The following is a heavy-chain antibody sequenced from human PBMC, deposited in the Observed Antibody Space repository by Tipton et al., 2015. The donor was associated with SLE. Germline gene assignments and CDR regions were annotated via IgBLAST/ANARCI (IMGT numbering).Heavy chain of an antibody. CDR2: INHSGST. D-gene: IGHD6-13*01. CDR1: GGSFSGYY. V-gene: IGHV4-34*01. Sequence: LRLSCAVYGGSFSGYYWSWIRQPPGKGLEWIGEINHSGSTNYNPSLKSRVTISVDTSKNQFSLKLSSVTAADTAVYYCARHAGRYSSSWYYFDYWGQGTLVTVSS. CDR3: ARHAGRYSSSWYYFDY. J-gene: IGHJ4*02.